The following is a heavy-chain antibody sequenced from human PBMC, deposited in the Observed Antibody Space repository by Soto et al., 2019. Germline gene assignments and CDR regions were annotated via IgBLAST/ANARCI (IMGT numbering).Heavy chain of an antibody. CDR2: MFYSGST. Sequence: QVQLQESGPGLVKPSETLSLTCTVSGGSVSTYYWSWIRQPPGKGLEWIGYMFYSGSTNYNPSLHSRLTISVDTSKDPFSLKLSSVTAADTDVYYCARDFGGYFQGYFDLWGRGTLVTVSS. V-gene: IGHV4-59*02. J-gene: IGHJ2*01. CDR1: GGSVSTYY. D-gene: IGHD3-3*01. CDR3: ARDFGGYFQGYFDL.